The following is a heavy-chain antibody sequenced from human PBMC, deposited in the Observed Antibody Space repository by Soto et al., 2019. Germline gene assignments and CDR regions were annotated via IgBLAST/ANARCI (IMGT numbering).Heavy chain of an antibody. CDR3: ERGANGYYYFDY. CDR1: GFSLSDYW. V-gene: IGHV3-74*01. CDR2: ITRDGSST. D-gene: IGHD5-18*01. J-gene: IGHJ4*02. Sequence: EVQLVESGGGLVQPGGSLRLSCAASGFSLSDYWMHWVRQAPGEGLVWLSRITRDGSSTYYADSVKGRFTISRDNAKNTLHLQVNSLRGEDTAVYYCERGANGYYYFDYWGQGTLVTVSS.